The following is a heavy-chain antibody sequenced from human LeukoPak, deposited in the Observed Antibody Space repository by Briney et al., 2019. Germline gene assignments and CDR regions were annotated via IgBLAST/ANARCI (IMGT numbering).Heavy chain of an antibody. CDR1: GFTFSSYG. CDR2: ISYDGSNK. V-gene: IGHV3-30*03. D-gene: IGHD4/OR15-4a*01. J-gene: IGHJ3*02. CDR3: ARGSLGALTPFDI. Sequence: QPGGSLRLSCAASGFTFSSYGMHWVRQAPGKGLEWVAVISYDGSNKYYADSVKGRFTISRDNSKNTLYLQMNSLRAEDTAVYYCARGSLGALTPFDIWGQGTMVTVSS.